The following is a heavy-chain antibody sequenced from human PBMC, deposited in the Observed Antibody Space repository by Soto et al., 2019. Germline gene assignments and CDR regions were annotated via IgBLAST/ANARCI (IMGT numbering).Heavy chain of an antibody. CDR1: GFTFSSYN. V-gene: IGHV3-30-3*01. Sequence: GGSLRLSCVVSGFTFSSYNMHWVRQAPGEGLEWVAVISFDGANTFYADSVKGRFTISRDISRDTLYLQMSRLRVEDTAIYYCARDGYNRGGFDYWGQGTLVTVSS. CDR3: ARDGYNRGGFDY. J-gene: IGHJ4*02. D-gene: IGHD3-10*01. CDR2: ISFDGANT.